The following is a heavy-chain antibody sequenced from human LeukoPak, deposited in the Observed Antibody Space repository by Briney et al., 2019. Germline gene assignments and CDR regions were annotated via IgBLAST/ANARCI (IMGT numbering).Heavy chain of an antibody. V-gene: IGHV4-34*01. D-gene: IGHD2/OR15-2a*01. J-gene: IGHJ4*02. CDR3: ARVGGNYLDY. CDR1: GGSFSGYD. Sequence: PSETLSLTXAVYGGSFSGYDWSCICHPPGPGLEWIGEINHSGSTNYNPSLKSRVTISVDTSKNQFSLKLSSVTAADTAVYYCARVGGNYLDYWGQGTLVTVSS. CDR2: INHSGST.